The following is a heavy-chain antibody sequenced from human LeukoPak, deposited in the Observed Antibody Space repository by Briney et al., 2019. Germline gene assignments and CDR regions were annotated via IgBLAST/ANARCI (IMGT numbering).Heavy chain of an antibody. J-gene: IGHJ4*02. CDR3: ARPLWFGELGTDY. V-gene: IGHV3-43D*03. Sequence: GGSLRLSCAASGFTFDDYAMHWVRQAPGKGLEWVSLISWDGGSTYYADSVKGRFTISRDNSKNTLYLQMNSLRAEDTAVYYCARPLWFGELGTDYWGQGTLVTVSS. CDR1: GFTFDDYA. D-gene: IGHD3-10*01. CDR2: ISWDGGST.